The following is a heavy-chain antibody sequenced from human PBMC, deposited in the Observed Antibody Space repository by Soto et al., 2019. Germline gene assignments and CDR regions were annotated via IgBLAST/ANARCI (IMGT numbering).Heavy chain of an antibody. V-gene: IGHV3-23*01. CDR1: GFTFYSFA. J-gene: IGHJ4*02. D-gene: IGHD1-26*01. Sequence: PGGSLRLSCAASGFTFYSFAMAWVRQAPGKGLEWVSSIGPSGGDISYADSVKGRFSVSRDNSKNTLYLQMNTLRVDDTAVYYCAAKIVGFNPFDYWGQGA. CDR3: AAKIVGFNPFDY. CDR2: IGPSGGDI.